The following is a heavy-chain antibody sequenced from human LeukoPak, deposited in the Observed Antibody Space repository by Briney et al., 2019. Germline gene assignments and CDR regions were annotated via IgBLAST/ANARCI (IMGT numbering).Heavy chain of an antibody. J-gene: IGHJ6*02. Sequence: ASVKVSCKASGGTFSSYAIRWVRQAPGQGLEWMGGIIPIFGTANYAQKFQGRVTITADESTSTAYMELSSLRSEDTAVYYCARSKGIYDFWSGHNYYYGMDVWGQGTTVTVSS. CDR2: IIPIFGTA. CDR3: ARSKGIYDFWSGHNYYYGMDV. D-gene: IGHD3-3*01. CDR1: GGTFSSYA. V-gene: IGHV1-69*01.